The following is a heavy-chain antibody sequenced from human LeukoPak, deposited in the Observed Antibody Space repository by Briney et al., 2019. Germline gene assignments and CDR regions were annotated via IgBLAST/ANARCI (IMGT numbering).Heavy chain of an antibody. D-gene: IGHD4-17*01. CDR3: ARGEDDYGDYLDSKTQGDY. Sequence: GRSLRLSCAASGFTFSSYSMNWVRQAPGKGLEWVSSISSSSSYIYYADSVKGRFTISRDNAKNSLYLQMNSLRAEDTAVYYCARGEDDYGDYLDSKTQGDYWGQGTLVTVSS. V-gene: IGHV3-21*01. CDR1: GFTFSSYS. CDR2: ISSSSSYI. J-gene: IGHJ4*02.